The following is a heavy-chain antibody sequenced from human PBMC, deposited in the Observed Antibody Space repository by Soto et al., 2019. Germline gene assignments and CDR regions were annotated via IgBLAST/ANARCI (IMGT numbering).Heavy chain of an antibody. CDR2: IYYSGST. CDR3: ARLSSWSDNWFDP. J-gene: IGHJ5*02. D-gene: IGHD6-13*01. Sequence: PSETLSLTCTVSGGSISSSSYYWGWIRQPPGKGLEWIGSIYYSGSTYYNPSLKSRVTISVDTSKNQFSLKLSSVTAADTAVYYCARLSSWSDNWFDPWGQGTLVTSPQ. CDR1: GGSISSSSYY. V-gene: IGHV4-39*01.